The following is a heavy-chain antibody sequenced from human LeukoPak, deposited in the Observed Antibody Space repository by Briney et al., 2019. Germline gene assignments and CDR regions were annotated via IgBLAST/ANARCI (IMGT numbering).Heavy chain of an antibody. Sequence: PSETLSLTCAVYGGSFSGYYWSWIRQPPGKGLEWLGEINHSGSTNYNPSLKSRVTISVDTSKNQFSLKLSSVTAADTAVYCCARGVARGVRGTYYYYYGMDVWGKGTTVTVSS. CDR2: INHSGST. D-gene: IGHD3-10*01. CDR1: GGSFSGYY. V-gene: IGHV4-34*01. CDR3: ARGVARGVRGTYYYYYGMDV. J-gene: IGHJ6*04.